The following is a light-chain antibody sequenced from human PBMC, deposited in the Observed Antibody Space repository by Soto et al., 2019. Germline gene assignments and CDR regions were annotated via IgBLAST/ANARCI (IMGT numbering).Light chain of an antibody. Sequence: DIQMTQSPSSLSASVADRVTITCRASQSISSWLAWYQQKPGKAPKLLIYGASNLQSGVPPRFSGSGSGTDFTLAISSLQPEDSATYYCLQDINYPWTFGQGTKVDIK. CDR2: GAS. V-gene: IGKV1-5*01. CDR3: LQDINYPWT. CDR1: QSISSW. J-gene: IGKJ1*01.